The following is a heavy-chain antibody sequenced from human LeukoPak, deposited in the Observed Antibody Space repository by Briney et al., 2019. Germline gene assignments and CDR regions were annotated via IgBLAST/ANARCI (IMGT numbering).Heavy chain of an antibody. J-gene: IGHJ4*02. CDR3: AREGGFYRRLDY. D-gene: IGHD3-3*01. V-gene: IGHV4-4*02. CDR2: AHLEGKK. Sequence: WETLSLTCDVSGGSVTNTNWWTWVRQPPGKGLEWIREAHLEGKKYYTPSLKSRLFISVDLPENHISLKLTSVTAADTAVYYCAREGGFYRRLDYSGQGTLVTVSS. CDR1: GGSVTNTNW.